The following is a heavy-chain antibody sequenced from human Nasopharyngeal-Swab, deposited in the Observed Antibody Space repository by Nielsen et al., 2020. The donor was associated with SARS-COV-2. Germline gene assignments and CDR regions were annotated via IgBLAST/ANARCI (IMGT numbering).Heavy chain of an antibody. CDR3: ARGLESSGFSLFPEYYFDY. V-gene: IGHV3-53*01. D-gene: IGHD6-19*01. Sequence: GESLKISCAASGFTVSSNYMSWVRQAPGKGLEWVSVIYSGGSTYYADSVKGRFTISRDNSKNTLYLQMNSLRAEDTAVYYCARGLESSGFSLFPEYYFDYWGQGTLVTVSS. CDR1: GFTVSSNY. J-gene: IGHJ4*02. CDR2: IYSGGST.